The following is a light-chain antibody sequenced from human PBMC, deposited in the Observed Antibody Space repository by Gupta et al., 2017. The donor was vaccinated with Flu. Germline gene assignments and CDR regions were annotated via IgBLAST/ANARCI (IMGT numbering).Light chain of an antibody. CDR3: QQYNNWPLT. J-gene: IGKJ4*01. Sequence: GEIATLSCRASQSVSGNFAWYQQKPGQAPRLLIYGASTRATGIPAMFSGGWSGTEFTLTISGLQSEDFAVYYCQQYNNWPLTFGGGTKVEIK. CDR2: GAS. CDR1: QSVSGN. V-gene: IGKV3-15*01.